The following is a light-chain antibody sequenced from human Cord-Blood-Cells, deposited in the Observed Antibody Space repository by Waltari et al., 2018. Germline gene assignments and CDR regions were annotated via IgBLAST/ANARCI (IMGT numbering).Light chain of an antibody. V-gene: IGLV3-1*01. CDR1: KFGDKY. CDR2: QDS. Sequence: SYELTQPPSVSVSPGQPASTTCTGDKFGDKYACWYQQKPGQSPVLVIYQDSKRPSGIPERFSGSNSGNTATLTISGTQAMDEADYYCQAWDSSTVVFGGGTKLTVL. CDR3: QAWDSSTVV. J-gene: IGLJ2*01.